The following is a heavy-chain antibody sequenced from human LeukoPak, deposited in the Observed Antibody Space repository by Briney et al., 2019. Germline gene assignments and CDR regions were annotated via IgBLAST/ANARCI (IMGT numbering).Heavy chain of an antibody. J-gene: IGHJ5*02. CDR2: IYYSGST. CDR1: GGSISSSSYY. Sequence: PSETLSLTCTVSGGSISSSSYYWGWIRQPPGKGLEWIGSIYYSGSTYYNPSLKSRVTIFVDTSKNQFPLKLSSVTAADTAVYYCARRPGIAAAGNNWFDPWGQGTLVTVSS. V-gene: IGHV4-39*01. CDR3: ARRPGIAAAGNNWFDP. D-gene: IGHD6-13*01.